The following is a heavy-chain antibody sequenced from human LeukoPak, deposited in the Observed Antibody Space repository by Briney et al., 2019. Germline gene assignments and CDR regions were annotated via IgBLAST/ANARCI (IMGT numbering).Heavy chain of an antibody. Sequence: GGSLRLSCAASGFSFSSYAMSWVRQAPGKGLEWVSAISGSGGSTYYADSVKGRFTISRDNSKNTLYLQMDSLRSEDMAVYYCARDRYGSGGYPIYLDYWGQGTQVIVSS. J-gene: IGHJ4*02. D-gene: IGHD3-10*01. V-gene: IGHV3-23*01. CDR3: ARDRYGSGGYPIYLDY. CDR1: GFSFSSYA. CDR2: ISGSGGST.